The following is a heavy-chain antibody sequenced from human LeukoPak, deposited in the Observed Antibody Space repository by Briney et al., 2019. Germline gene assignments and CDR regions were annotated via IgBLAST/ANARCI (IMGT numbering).Heavy chain of an antibody. J-gene: IGHJ4*02. Sequence: GGSLRLSCAASGFTFSSYSMNWVRQAPGKGPEWVSHITASGTAMFYADSVKGRFTISRDNAKNSLYLQMNSLRDEDTAVYYCASSGSYRFDYWGQGTLVTVSS. CDR1: GFTFSSYS. D-gene: IGHD1-26*01. V-gene: IGHV3-48*02. CDR2: ITASGTAM. CDR3: ASSGSYRFDY.